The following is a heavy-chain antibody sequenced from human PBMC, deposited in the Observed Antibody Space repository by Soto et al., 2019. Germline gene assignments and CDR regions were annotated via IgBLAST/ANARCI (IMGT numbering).Heavy chain of an antibody. CDR3: ARDPAPLSSSSRYYGMDG. CDR2: ISAYNGNT. CDR1: GYTFTSYG. D-gene: IGHD6-13*01. Sequence: VASVKVSCKASGYTFTSYGISWVRQAPGQGLEWMGWISAYNGNTNYAQKLQGRVTMTTDTSTSTAYMELRSLRSDDTAVYYCARDPAPLSSSSRYYGMDGWGQGTTVTVSS. V-gene: IGHV1-18*01. J-gene: IGHJ6*02.